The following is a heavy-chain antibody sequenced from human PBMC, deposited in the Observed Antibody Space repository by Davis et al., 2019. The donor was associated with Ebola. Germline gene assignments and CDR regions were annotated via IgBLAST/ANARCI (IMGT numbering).Heavy chain of an antibody. CDR3: ARGRYSSSSVYFDY. Sequence: GESLKISCAASGFTFSSYSMNWVRRAPGKGLEWVLSISSSSSYIYYADSVKGRFTISRDNAKNSLYLQMNSLRDEDTAVYYCARGRYSSSSVYFDYWGQGTLVTVSS. V-gene: IGHV3-21*01. D-gene: IGHD6-6*01. CDR1: GFTFSSYS. J-gene: IGHJ4*02. CDR2: ISSSSSYI.